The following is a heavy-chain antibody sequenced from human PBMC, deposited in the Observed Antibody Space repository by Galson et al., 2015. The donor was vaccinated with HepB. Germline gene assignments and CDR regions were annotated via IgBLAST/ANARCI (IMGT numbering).Heavy chain of an antibody. Sequence: SLRLSCAVSGFTFGGYAMSWVRQAPGKGLEWLGIIRTKAYGGTTEYAASVKGRFTISRDDSKSIAYLQVNSLKTEDTAVYYCTRSGYYYDGTGYPSRAFDIWGQGTMVTVSS. D-gene: IGHD3-22*01. CDR1: GFTFGGYA. CDR3: TRSGYYYDGTGYPSRAFDI. CDR2: IRTKAYGGTT. V-gene: IGHV3-49*04. J-gene: IGHJ3*02.